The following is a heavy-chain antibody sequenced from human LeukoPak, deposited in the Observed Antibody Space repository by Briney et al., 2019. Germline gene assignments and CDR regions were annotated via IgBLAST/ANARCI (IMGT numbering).Heavy chain of an antibody. Sequence: PGGSLRLSSLVSGFTFSDYEMNWVRQAQGRGLEWLSYISTTGSTRYYADCARGRFTISRDNSKNSLYLQMNSLRAEDTAIGYCAWNDGYGDSLPDYWGQGTLVTVSS. CDR1: GFTFSDYE. CDR2: ISTTGSTR. D-gene: IGHD4-17*01. CDR3: AWNDGYGDSLPDY. V-gene: IGHV3-48*03. J-gene: IGHJ4*02.